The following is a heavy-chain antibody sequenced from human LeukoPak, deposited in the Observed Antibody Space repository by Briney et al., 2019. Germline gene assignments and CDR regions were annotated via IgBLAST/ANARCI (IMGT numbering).Heavy chain of an antibody. J-gene: IGHJ4*02. CDR2: IYYSGST. D-gene: IGHD4-17*01. CDR3: ASFCTYGDYCY. V-gene: IGHV4-59*01. Sequence: SETLSLTCTVSGGSISSYYWSWIRQPPGKGLEWIGYIYYSGSTDYNPSLKSRVIISVDTSKNQFSLKLTSVTAADTAVYYCASFCTYGDYCYWGRGTLVTVSS. CDR1: GGSISSYY.